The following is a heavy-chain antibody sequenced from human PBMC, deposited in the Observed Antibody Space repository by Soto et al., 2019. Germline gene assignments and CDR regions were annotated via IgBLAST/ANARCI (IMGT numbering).Heavy chain of an antibody. CDR3: AKVEDTDSSTLGAFDI. D-gene: IGHD3-22*01. J-gene: IGHJ3*02. V-gene: IGHV3-9*01. CDR1: GFTFDDYA. CDR2: ISWNSGSI. Sequence: EVQLVESGGGLVQPGRSLRLSCAASGFTFDDYAMHWVRQAPGKGLEWVSGISWNSGSIGYADSVKGRFTISRDNAKNSLYLQMNSLRADDTALYYCAKVEDTDSSTLGAFDIWGQGTMVTVSS.